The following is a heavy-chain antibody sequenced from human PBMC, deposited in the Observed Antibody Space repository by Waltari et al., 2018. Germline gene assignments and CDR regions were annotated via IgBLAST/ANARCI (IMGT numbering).Heavy chain of an antibody. D-gene: IGHD6-13*01. CDR3: AREGFRRSSWVDY. CDR2: ISAATGYT. J-gene: IGHJ4*02. V-gene: IGHV1-18*01. Sequence: QVQLVQSGAEVKNPGASVKISCKASGYTFTSYGFSWVRQAPGQGLEWMGWISAATGYTAYAQKVQGRVTLTTDTSTTAAYMELRSLRSDDTAVYYCAREGFRRSSWVDYWGQGTLVTVSS. CDR1: GYTFTSYG.